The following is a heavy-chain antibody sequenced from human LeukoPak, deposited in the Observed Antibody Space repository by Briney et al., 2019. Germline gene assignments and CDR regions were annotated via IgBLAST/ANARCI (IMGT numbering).Heavy chain of an antibody. V-gene: IGHV3-30-3*01. CDR2: ISYDGSNK. D-gene: IGHD5-12*01. CDR1: GFTFSSYA. CDR3: ARDGGYIQIPEYYFDY. J-gene: IGHJ4*02. Sequence: GGSLRLSCAASGFTFSSYAMHWVRQAPGKGLEWVAVISYDGSNKYYADSVKGRFTISRDNSKNTLYLQMNSLRAEDKAVYYCARDGGYIQIPEYYFDYWGQGTLVTVSS.